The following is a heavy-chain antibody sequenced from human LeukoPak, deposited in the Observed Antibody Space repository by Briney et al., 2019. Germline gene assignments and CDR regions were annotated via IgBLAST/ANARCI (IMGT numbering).Heavy chain of an antibody. D-gene: IGHD2-2*02. CDR2: IYTSGST. Sequence: SETLSLTCTVSGGSISSGSYYWSWIRQPAGKGLEWIGRIYTSGSTNYNPSLKSRVTISVDTSKNQFSLKLSSVTAADTAVYYCAREGCSSTSCYMDYWGQGTLVTVSS. V-gene: IGHV4-61*02. CDR3: AREGCSSTSCYMDY. CDR1: GGSISSGSYY. J-gene: IGHJ4*02.